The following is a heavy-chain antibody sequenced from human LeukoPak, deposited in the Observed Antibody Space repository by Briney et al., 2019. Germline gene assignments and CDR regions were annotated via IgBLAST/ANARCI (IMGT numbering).Heavy chain of an antibody. D-gene: IGHD2-15*01. CDR1: GGSISSSSYY. J-gene: IGHJ6*02. CDR2: IYYSGST. Sequence: PSETLSLTCTVSGGSISSSSYYWGWIRQPPGKGLEWIGSIYYSGSTYYNASLKSRVAISVDTTKNQFSLKLTSVSAADTTVYYCARQERWYGMDVWGQGTTVTVSS. CDR3: ARQERWYGMDV. V-gene: IGHV4-39*01.